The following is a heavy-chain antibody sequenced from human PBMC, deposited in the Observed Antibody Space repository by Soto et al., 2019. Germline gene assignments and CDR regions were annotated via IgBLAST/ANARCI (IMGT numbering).Heavy chain of an antibody. V-gene: IGHV4-61*08. CDR1: GGSISSGDYY. D-gene: IGHD5-12*01. J-gene: IGHJ4*02. CDR2: IYYSGST. CDR3: ARDRRGRDGYDPFDY. Sequence: SETLSLTCTVSGGSISSGDYYWSWIRQPPGKGLEWIGYIYYSGSTNYNPSLKSRVTISVDTSKNQFSLKLSSVTAADTAVYYCARDRRGRDGYDPFDYWGQGTLVTVSS.